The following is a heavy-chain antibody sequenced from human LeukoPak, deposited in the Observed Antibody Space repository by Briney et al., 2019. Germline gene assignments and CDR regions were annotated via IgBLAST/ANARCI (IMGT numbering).Heavy chain of an antibody. CDR3: ARGYDFWSGLYYYYGMDV. J-gene: IGHJ6*02. CDR1: GGSISSYY. D-gene: IGHD3-3*01. Sequence: PSETLSLTCTVSGGSISSYYWSWIRQPPGKGLEWIGYIYYSGSTNYNPSLKSRVTISVDTSKSQFSLKLSSVTAADTAVYYCARGYDFWSGLYYYYGMDVWGQGTTVTVSS. V-gene: IGHV4-59*01. CDR2: IYYSGST.